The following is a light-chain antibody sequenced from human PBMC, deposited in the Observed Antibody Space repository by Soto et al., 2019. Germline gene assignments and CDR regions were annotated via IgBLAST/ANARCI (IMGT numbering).Light chain of an antibody. CDR1: PRLSSN. Sequence: EIVLTQSPVSLSVSPGDRVTLSCRASPRLSSNLAWYQQRPGQAPRLLIYGASIRATDIPARFIGSGSGTDFTLTISSLQSEDFAVYYCQQYINWSRTFGQGTKV. J-gene: IGKJ1*01. V-gene: IGKV3-15*01. CDR2: GAS. CDR3: QQYINWSRT.